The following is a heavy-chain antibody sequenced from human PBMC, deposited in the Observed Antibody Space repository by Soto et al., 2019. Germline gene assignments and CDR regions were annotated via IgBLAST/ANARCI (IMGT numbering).Heavy chain of an antibody. J-gene: IGHJ6*02. CDR1: GYTFTGYY. Sequence: QVQLVQSGAEVKKPGASVKVSCKASGYTFTGYYMHWVRQAPGQGLEWMGWINPNSGSTNYAQKFQGWVTMTRDTSISTAYMELSRLRSDDTAVYYCARALGYCSSTSCPNYGMDVWGQGTTVTVSS. CDR3: ARALGYCSSTSCPNYGMDV. D-gene: IGHD2-2*01. V-gene: IGHV1-2*04. CDR2: INPNSGST.